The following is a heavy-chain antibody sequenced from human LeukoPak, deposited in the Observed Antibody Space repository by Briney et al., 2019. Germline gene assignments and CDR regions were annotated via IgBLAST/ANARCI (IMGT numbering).Heavy chain of an antibody. Sequence: TGGSLRLSCVASDFTFDFYWMTWVRQAPGKGLEWLANILPDGSQKYYVDSVKGRFTISRDNPKNSLYLQINYLRAEDTAVYYCGRLAHNAWYAIDFWGQGTLVTVSS. V-gene: IGHV3-7*01. CDR2: ILPDGSQK. CDR3: GRLAHNAWYAIDF. D-gene: IGHD2-2*01. J-gene: IGHJ4*02. CDR1: DFTFDFYW.